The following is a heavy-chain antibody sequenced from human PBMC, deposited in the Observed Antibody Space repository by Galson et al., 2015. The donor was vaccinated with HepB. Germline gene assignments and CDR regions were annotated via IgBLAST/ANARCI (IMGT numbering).Heavy chain of an antibody. Sequence: SVKVSCKASGYNFTDGMSWVRQAPGQGLECMGWISGDNGNTRYAGKFQGRVSMTTDTATSTAYLELRSLRSDDTAVYYCATGRRSVWSFDYWGRGTLVTVSS. CDR2: ISGDNGNT. D-gene: IGHD6-19*01. CDR3: ATGRRSVWSFDY. J-gene: IGHJ4*02. V-gene: IGHV1-18*01. CDR1: GYNFTDG.